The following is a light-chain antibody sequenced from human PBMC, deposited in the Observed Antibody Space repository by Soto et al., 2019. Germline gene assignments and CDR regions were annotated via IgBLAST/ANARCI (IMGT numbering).Light chain of an antibody. CDR2: GAS. V-gene: IGKV3-20*01. Sequence: EIGLTQSPGTLSLSPGERATLSCRASQSVSSSYFAWYQQKPGQAPRILIHGASSRATGIPDRFSGSGSGTDFTLTISRLEPEDFAVYYCQQYGSSPMYSFGQGTKLEIK. CDR1: QSVSSSY. J-gene: IGKJ2*01. CDR3: QQYGSSPMYS.